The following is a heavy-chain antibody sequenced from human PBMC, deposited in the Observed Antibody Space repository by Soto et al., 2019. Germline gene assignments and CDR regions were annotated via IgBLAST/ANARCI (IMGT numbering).Heavy chain of an antibody. CDR3: ARGRSGTYSYYFDY. CDR1: GFSFSNYW. Sequence: EVQVAESGGGLVQPGGSLRLSCAVSGFSFSNYWMSWVRQAPGKGLEWVANINQHGSEKYYVDSVKGRFTISRDNAKNSLYLQMNSLRAEDTAVYSCARGRSGTYSYYFDYRGQGTLVTVSS. J-gene: IGHJ4*02. D-gene: IGHD1-26*01. CDR2: INQHGSEK. V-gene: IGHV3-7*01.